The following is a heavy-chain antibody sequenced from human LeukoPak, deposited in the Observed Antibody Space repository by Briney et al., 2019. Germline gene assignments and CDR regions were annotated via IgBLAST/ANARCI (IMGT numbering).Heavy chain of an antibody. V-gene: IGHV1-18*01. J-gene: IGHJ4*02. Sequence: ASVKVSCKASGYTFTSYGISWVRQAPGQGLEWMGWISAYNGNTNYAQKLQGRVTMTTDTSTSTAYMELRSLRSDDTAVYYCARKNRSGSGSYPFDYWGQGTLVTVSS. D-gene: IGHD3-10*01. CDR2: ISAYNGNT. CDR3: ARKNRSGSGSYPFDY. CDR1: GYTFTSYG.